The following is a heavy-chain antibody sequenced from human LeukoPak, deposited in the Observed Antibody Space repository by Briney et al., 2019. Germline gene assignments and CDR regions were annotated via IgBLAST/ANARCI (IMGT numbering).Heavy chain of an antibody. CDR3: VRVDF. CDR2: ISTGTGYI. Sequence: PGGSLRLSSAAPGYTFSSYIMSWGRQAPGKGLEWVSSISTGTGYIYYADSVRGRFTISRDNAKNSLYLEMNSLRAEDTAVYYCVRVDFWGQGTLVTVSS. V-gene: IGHV3-21*01. CDR1: GYTFSSYI. J-gene: IGHJ4*02.